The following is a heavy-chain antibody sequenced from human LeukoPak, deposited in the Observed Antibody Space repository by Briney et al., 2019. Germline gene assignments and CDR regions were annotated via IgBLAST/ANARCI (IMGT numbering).Heavy chain of an antibody. J-gene: IGHJ5*02. CDR2: ISSYNGNT. D-gene: IGHD6-13*01. Sequence: GASVNVSCKASGYTFTSYGISWVPQAPGQGLEWMGWISSYNGNTKYAQKLQGRVTMTTDTSTSTAYMELRSLRSDDTAVYYCARREGYSSSWGEKKENWFDPWGQGTLVTVS. CDR3: ARREGYSSSWGEKKENWFDP. CDR1: GYTFTSYG. V-gene: IGHV1-18*04.